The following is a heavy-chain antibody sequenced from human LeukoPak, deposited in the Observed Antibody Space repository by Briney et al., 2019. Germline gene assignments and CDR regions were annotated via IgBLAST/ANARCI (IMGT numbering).Heavy chain of an antibody. CDR2: IYYSGST. CDR1: GGSISSGGYY. CDR3: ARESDVDSKDAFDI. Sequence: SETLSLTCTVSGGSISSGGYYWSWIRQHPGKGLEGIGYIYYSGSTYYNPSLKSRVTISVDTSKNQFSLKLSSVTAADTAVYYCARESDVDSKDAFDIWGQGTMVTVSS. J-gene: IGHJ3*02. V-gene: IGHV4-31*03. D-gene: IGHD5-12*01.